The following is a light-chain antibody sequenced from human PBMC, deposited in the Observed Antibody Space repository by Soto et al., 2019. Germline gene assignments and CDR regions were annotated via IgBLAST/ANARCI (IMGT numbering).Light chain of an antibody. CDR2: EVT. J-gene: IGLJ3*02. Sequence: QSPLTQPPSASGSPGQSVTISYTGTSSDVGAYNYVSWYQQHAGKAPKLVIYEVTKRPSGVPDRFSGSKSANTASLTVSGLQAEDEADYYCSSFASSNTWVFGGGTKLTVL. V-gene: IGLV2-8*01. CDR1: SSDVGAYNY. CDR3: SSFASSNTWV.